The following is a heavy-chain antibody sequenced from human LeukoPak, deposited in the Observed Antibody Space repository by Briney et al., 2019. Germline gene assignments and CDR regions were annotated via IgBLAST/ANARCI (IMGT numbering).Heavy chain of an antibody. V-gene: IGHV1-2*06. CDR3: ARDEDYCSGGSCYVSYYYYMDV. CDR2: INPNSGGT. CDR1: GYTFTGYY. Sequence: ASVKVSCKASGYTFTGYYMHWVRQAPGQGLEWMGRINPNSGGTNYAQKFQGRVTITRDTSISKASMGLSRLRSDDTAVYYCARDEDYCSGGSCYVSYYYYMDVWGKGTTVTVSS. D-gene: IGHD2-15*01. J-gene: IGHJ6*03.